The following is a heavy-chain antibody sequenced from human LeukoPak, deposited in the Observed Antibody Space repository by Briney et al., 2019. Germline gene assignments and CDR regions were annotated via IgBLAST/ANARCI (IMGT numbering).Heavy chain of an antibody. CDR1: GGSFSGYY. CDR2: IYTSGST. V-gene: IGHV4-59*10. CDR3: ARVNDILTGPFDY. Sequence: PSETLSLTCAVYGGSFSGYYWSWIRQPAGKGLEWIGRIYTSGSTNYNPSLKSRVTISVDTSKNQFSLKLSSVTAADTAVYYCARVNDILTGPFDYWGQGTLVTVSS. D-gene: IGHD3-9*01. J-gene: IGHJ4*02.